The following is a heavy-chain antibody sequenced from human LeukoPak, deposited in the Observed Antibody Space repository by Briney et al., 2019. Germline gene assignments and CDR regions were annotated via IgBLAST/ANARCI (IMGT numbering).Heavy chain of an antibody. CDR2: IIPIFGTA. D-gene: IGHD5-12*01. CDR1: GGTFSSYA. V-gene: IGHV1-69*05. CDR3: ARDYGDGYDPHFDY. Sequence: ASVKVSCKASGGTFSSYAISWVRQAPGQGLEWMGRIIPIFGTANYAQKFQGRVTITTDESTSTAYMELSSLRSEDTAVYYCARDYGDGYDPHFDYWGQGTLVTVSS. J-gene: IGHJ4*02.